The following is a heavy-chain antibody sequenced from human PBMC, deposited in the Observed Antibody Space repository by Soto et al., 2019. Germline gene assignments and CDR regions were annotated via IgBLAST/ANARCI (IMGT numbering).Heavy chain of an antibody. CDR2: INNAFNT. CDR1: GFDASVDF. CDR3: VRENYYYGMDV. J-gene: IGHJ6*02. Sequence: GGSLRLSCAVSGFDASVDFMTWVRQAPGKGLEWVSSINNAFNTFYADSVTGRFTISRDNSKNTLYLQMNSLRVEDTAMYYCVRENYYYGMDVWGQGTAVTVSS. V-gene: IGHV3-66*01.